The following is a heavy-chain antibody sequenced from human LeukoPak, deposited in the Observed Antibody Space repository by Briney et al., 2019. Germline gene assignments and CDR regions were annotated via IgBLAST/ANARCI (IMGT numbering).Heavy chain of an antibody. V-gene: IGHV4-39*07. D-gene: IGHD2-2*01. CDR2: INHSGST. CDR1: GGSVSSGSYY. J-gene: IGHJ5*02. Sequence: PSETLSLTCTVSGGSVSSGSYYWSWIRQPPGKGLEWIGEINHSGSTNYNPSLKSRVTISVDTSKNQFSLKLSSVTAADTAVYYCARGLQLVLWGQGTLVTVSS. CDR3: ARGLQLVL.